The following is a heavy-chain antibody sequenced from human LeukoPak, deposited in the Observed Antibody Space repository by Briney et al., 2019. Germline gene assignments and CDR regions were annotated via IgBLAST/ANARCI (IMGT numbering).Heavy chain of an antibody. J-gene: IGHJ4*02. D-gene: IGHD4-11*01. V-gene: IGHV4-34*01. CDR2: ISPSGNT. CDR1: GGSFTIYS. CDR3: ARRVRSADYRLDY. Sequence: SETLSLTCAVYGGSFTIYSWPWIRQPTGKSLEWVGEISPSGNTQYNPSLKSRVTISLDASKSQFYLKLNSVTAADTAVYYCARRVRSADYRLDYWGQGTLVTVSS.